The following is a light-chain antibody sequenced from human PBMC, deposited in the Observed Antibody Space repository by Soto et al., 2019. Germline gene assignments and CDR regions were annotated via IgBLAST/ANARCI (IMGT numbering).Light chain of an antibody. CDR1: ESVSNK. Sequence: IVMTQSPGTLSVSPGERATLYCRASESVSNKLAWYQRRPGQAPRLLIYGASTRASGIPDRFSGSGSGTDFSLTISSLQSEDFAVYYCQQYTNWPPWTFGQGTKREIK. J-gene: IGKJ1*01. V-gene: IGKV3-15*01. CDR3: QQYTNWPPWT. CDR2: GAS.